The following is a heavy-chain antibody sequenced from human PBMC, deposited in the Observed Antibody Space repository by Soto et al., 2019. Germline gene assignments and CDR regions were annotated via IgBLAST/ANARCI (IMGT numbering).Heavy chain of an antibody. D-gene: IGHD1-26*01. J-gene: IGHJ4*02. V-gene: IGHV3-20*04. CDR2: VNWNGGST. CDR1: GLTFSNYA. Sequence: GGSLRLSCAASGLTFSNYAMSWFRLAPGKGLEWVFGVNWNGGSTGYADSVKGRFTISRDNAKNSLYLQMNSLRAEDTAFYYCVRGASLNFDYWGQGTLVTVSS. CDR3: VRGASLNFDY.